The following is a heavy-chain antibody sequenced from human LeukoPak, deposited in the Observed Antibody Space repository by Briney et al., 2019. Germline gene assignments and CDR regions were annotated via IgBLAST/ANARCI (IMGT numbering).Heavy chain of an antibody. J-gene: IGHJ3*02. CDR3: ARDVSMIVVVTHSDAFDI. CDR2: INPNSGGT. D-gene: IGHD3-22*01. Sequence: ASVKVSCKASGYTFTGYYMHWVRQAPGQGLEWMGRINPNSGGTNYAQKFQGRVTMTRDTSISTAYMELSRLRSDDTAVYYCARDVSMIVVVTHSDAFDIWGQGTMVTVSS. CDR1: GYTFTGYY. V-gene: IGHV1-2*06.